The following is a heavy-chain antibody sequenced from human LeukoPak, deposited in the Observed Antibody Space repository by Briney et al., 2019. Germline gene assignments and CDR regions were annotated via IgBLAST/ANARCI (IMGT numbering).Heavy chain of an antibody. CDR1: GGSISSGGYY. CDR2: IYYRGST. J-gene: IGHJ4*02. Sequence: SETLSLTCTVSGGSISSGGYYWSWIRQHPGKGLEWIGSIYYRGSTYYDPSLKSRVIISVDTSKNQFSLKLSSVTATDTAVYYCATLVYSSSWSFDYWGQGTLVSVSS. D-gene: IGHD6-13*01. CDR3: ATLVYSSSWSFDY. V-gene: IGHV4-39*01.